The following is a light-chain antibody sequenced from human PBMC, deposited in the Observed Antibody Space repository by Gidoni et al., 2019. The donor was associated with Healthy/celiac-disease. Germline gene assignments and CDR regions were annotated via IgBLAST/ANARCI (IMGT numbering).Light chain of an antibody. Sequence: QKVTISCSGSSSNIGNNYVSWYQQLPGTAPKLLIYDNNKRPSGIPDRFSGSKSGTSATLGITGLQTGDEADYYCGTWDSSLSAGQVFGGGTKLXV. CDR1: SSNIGNNY. J-gene: IGLJ2*01. V-gene: IGLV1-51*01. CDR3: GTWDSSLSAGQV. CDR2: DNN.